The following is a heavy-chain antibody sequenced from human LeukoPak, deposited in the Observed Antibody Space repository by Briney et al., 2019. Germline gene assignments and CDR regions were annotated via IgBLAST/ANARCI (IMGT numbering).Heavy chain of an antibody. Sequence: GGSLRLSCAASGFTFSSYNMNWVRQAPGKGLEWVSYISSSSTIYYADSVKGRFTISRDNAKNSLYLQMNSLRAEDTAVYYCARVAPEGYFDYWGQGTLVTVSS. J-gene: IGHJ4*02. CDR1: GFTFSSYN. CDR3: ARVAPEGYFDY. CDR2: ISSSSTI. V-gene: IGHV3-48*01.